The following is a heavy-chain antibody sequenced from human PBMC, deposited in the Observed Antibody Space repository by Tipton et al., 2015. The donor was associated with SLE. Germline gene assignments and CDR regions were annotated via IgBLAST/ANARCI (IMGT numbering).Heavy chain of an antibody. CDR2: IYYSGST. CDR1: GGSISSHY. CDR3: ARGGYSSGWYPFDY. D-gene: IGHD6-19*01. J-gene: IGHJ4*02. Sequence: TLSLTCAVYGGSISSHYWSWIRQPPGKGLEWIGYIYYSGSTNYNPSLKSRVTISVDTSKNQFSLKLSSVTAADTAVYYCARGGYSSGWYPFDYWGQGTLVTVSS. V-gene: IGHV4-59*11.